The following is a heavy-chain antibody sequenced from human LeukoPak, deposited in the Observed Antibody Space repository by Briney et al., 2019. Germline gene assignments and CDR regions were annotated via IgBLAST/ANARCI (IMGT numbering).Heavy chain of an antibody. CDR3: ARSNPHIVGAEWVFDY. CDR2: IYYSGST. Sequence: SETLSLTCTVSGGSISSSSYYWGWIRQPPGKGLEWIGSIYYSGSTYYNPSLKSRVTISVDTSKNQFSLKLSSVTAADTAVYYCARSNPHIVGAEWVFDYWGQGTLVTVSS. V-gene: IGHV4-39*01. J-gene: IGHJ4*02. CDR1: GGSISSSSYY. D-gene: IGHD1-26*01.